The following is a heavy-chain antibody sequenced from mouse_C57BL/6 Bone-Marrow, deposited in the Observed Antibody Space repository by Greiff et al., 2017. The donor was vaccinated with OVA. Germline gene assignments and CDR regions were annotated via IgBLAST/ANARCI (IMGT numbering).Heavy chain of an antibody. CDR2: ISYSGST. J-gene: IGHJ1*03. Sequence: EVHLVESGPGMVKPSQSLSLTCTVTGYSITSGYDWHWIRHFPGNKLEWMGYISYSGSTNYNPSLKSRISITHDTSKNHFFLKLNSVTTEDTATYYCAREGDWYFDVWGTGTTVTVSS. CDR3: AREGDWYFDV. V-gene: IGHV3-1*01. CDR1: GYSITSGYD.